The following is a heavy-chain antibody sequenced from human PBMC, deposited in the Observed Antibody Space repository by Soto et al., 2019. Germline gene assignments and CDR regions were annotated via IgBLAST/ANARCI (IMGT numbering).Heavy chain of an antibody. CDR1: SGSISSPNYY. Sequence: PSETLSLTCTVSSGSISSPNYYWDWIRQPPGKGLEWIGNIYYNGSVHYNPSLKSRVTISVDTSKSQSSLRLSSVTAADTAVYYCARRLMVAAARHFDYWGQGTLVTVSS. CDR3: ARRLMVAAARHFDY. CDR2: IYYNGSV. V-gene: IGHV4-39*01. J-gene: IGHJ4*02. D-gene: IGHD6-6*01.